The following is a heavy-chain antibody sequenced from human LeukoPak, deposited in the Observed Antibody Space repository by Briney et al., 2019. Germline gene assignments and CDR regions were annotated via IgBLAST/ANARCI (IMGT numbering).Heavy chain of an antibody. Sequence: GESLKISCKGSGYSFTSYWIGWVRQMPGKGLEWVGIIYPGDSDTRYSPSFQGQVTISADKSINTAYLQWSSLKASDAAMYYCARRPDYSTLDYWGQGTLVTVSS. D-gene: IGHD6-13*01. CDR3: ARRPDYSTLDY. J-gene: IGHJ4*02. V-gene: IGHV5-51*01. CDR1: GYSFTSYW. CDR2: IYPGDSDT.